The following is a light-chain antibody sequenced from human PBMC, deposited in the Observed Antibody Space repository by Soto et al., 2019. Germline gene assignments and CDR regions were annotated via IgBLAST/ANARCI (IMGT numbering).Light chain of an antibody. CDR2: DAS. Sequence: DIQMTQSPSTLSASVGDGVTITCRASQSISNRLAWYQQRPGKAPKYLIYDASTLDSGAPSRFSGSGSGTEFTLSISSLQPDDFATYYCQQKNIYPWTFGQGTKVDI. CDR3: QQKNIYPWT. V-gene: IGKV1-5*01. CDR1: QSISNR. J-gene: IGKJ1*01.